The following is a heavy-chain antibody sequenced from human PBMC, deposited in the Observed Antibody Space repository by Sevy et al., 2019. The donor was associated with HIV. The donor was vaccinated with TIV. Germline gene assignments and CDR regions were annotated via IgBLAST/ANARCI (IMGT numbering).Heavy chain of an antibody. CDR3: ARDERRLYSSSWYGYYYYGMDV. J-gene: IGHJ6*02. CDR2: ISSSSSYI. D-gene: IGHD6-13*01. V-gene: IGHV3-21*01. CDR1: GFTFSSYS. Sequence: GGSLRLSCAASGFTFSSYSMNWVRQAPGKGLEWVSSISSSSSYIYYAHSVKGRFTISRDNAKNSLYLKMNSLRAEDTAVYYCARDERRLYSSSWYGYYYYGMDVWGQGTTVTVSS.